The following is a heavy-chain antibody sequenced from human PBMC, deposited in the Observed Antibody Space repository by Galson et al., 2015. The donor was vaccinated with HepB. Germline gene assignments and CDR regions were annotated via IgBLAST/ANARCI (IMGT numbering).Heavy chain of an antibody. CDR3: ARDAGLYYDVLTGYRGPFDY. J-gene: IGHJ4*02. CDR1: GYTFTSYA. V-gene: IGHV1-3*01. CDR2: INAGNGNT. D-gene: IGHD3-9*01. Sequence: SVKVSCKASGYTFTSYAMHWVRQAPGQRLEWMGWINAGNGNTKYSQKFQGRVTITRDTSASTVYMELSSLKSEDRAMFYCARDAGLYYDVLTGYRGPFDYWGQGTLVTVSS.